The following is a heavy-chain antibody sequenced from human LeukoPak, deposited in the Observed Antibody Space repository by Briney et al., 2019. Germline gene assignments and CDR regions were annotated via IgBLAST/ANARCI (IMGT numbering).Heavy chain of an antibody. J-gene: IGHJ5*01. D-gene: IGHD2-2*02. CDR3: AKNRVPTAITPDS. Sequence: GTSLRLSCAASGFTFSGYGMHWLRQAPGKGLEWVAVIPYDASNKYYTDSVKGRFTISRDNSKNTLYLQMNSLRAEDTAVYYYAKNRVPTAITPDSWGQGTLVTVSS. CDR1: GFTFSGYG. V-gene: IGHV3-30*18. CDR2: IPYDASNK.